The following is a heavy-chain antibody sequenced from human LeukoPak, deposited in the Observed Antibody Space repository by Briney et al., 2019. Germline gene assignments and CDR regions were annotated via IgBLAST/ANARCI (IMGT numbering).Heavy chain of an antibody. CDR3: ARGSNWFDP. V-gene: IGHV4-59*01. CDR1: GGSIRSYY. CDR2: IYYSGST. J-gene: IGHJ5*02. Sequence: PSETLSLTCTVSGGSIRSYYWSWIRQPPGKGLEWIGYIYYSGSTNHNPSLKSRVTIPVDTSKNQFSLKLSSVTAADTAVYFCARGSNWFDPWGQGTLVTVSS.